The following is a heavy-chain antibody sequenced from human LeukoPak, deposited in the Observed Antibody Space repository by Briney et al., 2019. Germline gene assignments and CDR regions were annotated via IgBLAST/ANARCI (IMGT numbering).Heavy chain of an antibody. CDR2: ISYDGTNK. D-gene: IGHD3-22*01. CDR1: GFTFSNYV. Sequence: GGSLRLSCAASGFTFSNYVIHWVRQAPGKGLEWLAVISYDGTNKYYADTVKGRFTISRDNSKNTLYLQMNSLRAEDTAVYYCAKDVGGVQDYYYDSSGYGWGQGTLVTVSS. CDR3: AKDVGGVQDYYYDSSGYG. J-gene: IGHJ4*02. V-gene: IGHV3-30*18.